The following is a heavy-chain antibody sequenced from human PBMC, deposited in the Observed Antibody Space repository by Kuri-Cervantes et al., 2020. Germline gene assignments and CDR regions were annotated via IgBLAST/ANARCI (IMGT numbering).Heavy chain of an antibody. D-gene: IGHD3-22*01. J-gene: IGHJ5*02. V-gene: IGHV2-26*01. Sequence: SGPTLVKPTQTLTLTCTFSGFSLSTSGMGVSWIRQPPGKALEWLAHIFSNDEKSYSTSLKSRLTISKDTSKSQVVLTMTNMDPVDTATYYCARIQYYYDSSGVKNWFDPWGQGTLVTVSS. CDR2: IFSNDEK. CDR3: ARIQYYYDSSGVKNWFDP. CDR1: GFSLSTSGMG.